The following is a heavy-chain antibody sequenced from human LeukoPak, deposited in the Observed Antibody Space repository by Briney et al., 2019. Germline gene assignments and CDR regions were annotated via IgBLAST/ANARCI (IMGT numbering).Heavy chain of an antibody. CDR2: IKIDGSEK. Sequence: PGGSLRPSCVASGFTFGKYWMGWVRQAPGKGLEWVANIKIDGSEKNYVDSVKGRFTISRDNTKNSLYLQMNSLRVEDTAVFYCARDQYDTWSRRGNFDSWGQGTLVTVSS. CDR3: ARDQYDTWSRRGNFDS. D-gene: IGHD3-3*01. J-gene: IGHJ4*02. V-gene: IGHV3-7*03. CDR1: GFTFGKYW.